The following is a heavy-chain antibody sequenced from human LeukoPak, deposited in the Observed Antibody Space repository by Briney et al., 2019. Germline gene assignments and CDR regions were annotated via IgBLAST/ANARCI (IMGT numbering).Heavy chain of an antibody. J-gene: IGHJ3*02. CDR2: INSDGSST. CDR3: ARAFVILSAFDI. V-gene: IGHV3-74*01. D-gene: IGHD3-10*01. Sequence: PGGSLRLSCAASGFTFSSYWMHWVRQAPGKGLVWVSRINSDGSSTSYADSVKGRFTISRDNSKNTLYLQMNSLRAEDTAVYYCARAFVILSAFDIWGQGTMVTVSS. CDR1: GFTFSSYW.